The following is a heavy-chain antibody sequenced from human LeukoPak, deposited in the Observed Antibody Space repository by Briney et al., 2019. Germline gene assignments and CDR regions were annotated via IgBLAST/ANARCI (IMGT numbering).Heavy chain of an antibody. CDR3: ARAGLGSKYAFDM. J-gene: IGHJ3*02. CDR2: IKQDGSEK. CDR1: GFTISSYW. D-gene: IGHD1-26*01. Sequence: GGSLRLSCAASGFTISSYWMNWVRQAPGKGLEWVANIKQDGSEKKYVDSVKGRFTISRDNTQNSLYPQMNNLRVEDTAVYYCARAGLGSKYAFDMWGQGAMVTVSS. V-gene: IGHV3-7*01.